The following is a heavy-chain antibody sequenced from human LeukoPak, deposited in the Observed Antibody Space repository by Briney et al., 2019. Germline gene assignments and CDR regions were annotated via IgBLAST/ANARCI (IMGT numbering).Heavy chain of an antibody. CDR2: IYYSGST. D-gene: IGHD1-26*01. CDR1: GGSISSSSYY. V-gene: IGHV4-39*01. CDR3: ARPSGSYSHANFDY. Sequence: SETLSLTCTVSGGSISSSSYYWGWIRQPPGKGLEWIGSIYYSGSTYYNPSLKSRVTISVDTSKNQFSLKLSSVTAADTAVYYCARPSGSYSHANFDYWGQGTLVTVSS. J-gene: IGHJ4*02.